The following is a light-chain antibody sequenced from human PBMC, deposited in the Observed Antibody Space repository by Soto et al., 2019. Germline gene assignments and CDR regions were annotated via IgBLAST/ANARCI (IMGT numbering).Light chain of an antibody. V-gene: IGLV2-11*01. J-gene: IGLJ2*01. CDR3: SSYAGSYTLV. Sequence: QSALTQPRSVSGSPGQSVTISCTGTSNDVGGYNFGSWYQQHPGKVPKLFIYDVSRRPSGVPDRFSGSKSGNTASLTISGLQAEDEAVYYCSSYAGSYTLVFGGGTKLTVL. CDR2: DVS. CDR1: SNDVGGYNF.